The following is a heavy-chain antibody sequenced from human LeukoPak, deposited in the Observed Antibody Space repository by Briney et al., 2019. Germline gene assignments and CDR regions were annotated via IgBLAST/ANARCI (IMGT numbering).Heavy chain of an antibody. J-gene: IGHJ4*02. CDR1: GFTFSSYS. V-gene: IGHV3-21*01. D-gene: IGHD3-9*01. Sequence: GGSLRLSCAAPGFTFSSYSMNWVRQAPGKGLEWVSSISSSSSYIYYADSVKGRFTISRDNAKNSLYLQMNSLRAEDTAVYYCARQDILTGYFFDYWGQGTLVTVSS. CDR3: ARQDILTGYFFDY. CDR2: ISSSSSYI.